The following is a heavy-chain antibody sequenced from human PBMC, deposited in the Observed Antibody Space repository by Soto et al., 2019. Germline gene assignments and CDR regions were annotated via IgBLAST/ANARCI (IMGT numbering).Heavy chain of an antibody. V-gene: IGHV3-30-3*01. CDR2: ISYDGSNK. J-gene: IGHJ4*02. CDR3: ARDPTQYYYDSSGSGYFDY. CDR1: GFTFSSYA. D-gene: IGHD3-22*01. Sequence: QVQLVESGGGVVQPGRSLRLSCAASGFTFSSYAMHWVRQAPGKGLEWVAVISYDGSNKYYADSVKGRFTISRDNSKNTLYLQMNSLRAEDTAVYYCARDPTQYYYDSSGSGYFDYWGQGTLVTVSS.